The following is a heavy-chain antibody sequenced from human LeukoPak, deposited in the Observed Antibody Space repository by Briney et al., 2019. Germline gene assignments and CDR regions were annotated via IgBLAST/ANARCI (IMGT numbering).Heavy chain of an antibody. J-gene: IGHJ4*02. CDR2: ISSSGSTI. CDR1: GFTFSSYS. D-gene: IGHD5-12*01. V-gene: IGHV3-48*04. CDR3: ARAGDDWWLRDDFGDY. Sequence: QAGGSLRLSCAASGFTFSSYSMTWVRQAPGKGLEWVSYISSSGSTIYYADSVKGRFTISRDNAKNSLYLQMNSLRAEDTAVYYCARAGDDWWLRDDFGDYWGQGTLVTVSS.